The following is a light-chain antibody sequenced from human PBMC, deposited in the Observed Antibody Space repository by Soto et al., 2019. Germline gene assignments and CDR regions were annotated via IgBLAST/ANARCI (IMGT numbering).Light chain of an antibody. J-gene: IGLJ1*01. V-gene: IGLV2-23*01. Sequence: QSVLTQPASVSGSPGQSITISCTGTSSDAGDYNLVSWYQQHPGNAPRLIIYEGSKRPSGVSNRLSGSKSGNTASLTISGLQPEDEADYYCCSYAGSGSFVFGAGTKLTVL. CDR2: EGS. CDR1: SSDAGDYNL. CDR3: CSYAGSGSFV.